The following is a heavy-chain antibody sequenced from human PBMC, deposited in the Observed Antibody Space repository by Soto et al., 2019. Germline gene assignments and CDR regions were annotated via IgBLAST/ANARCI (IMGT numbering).Heavy chain of an antibody. Sequence: SETLSLTCIVSGGSISSSNYYWGWISQSPGKGLEWIASVDYSGNSYYNPSLRSRVTVSVDTSKNQFSLKVSSVTAADTAIYYCTRHVASGTISRGNWFDPWGQGTLVTAPQ. D-gene: IGHD1-1*01. V-gene: IGHV4-39*01. CDR2: VDYSGNS. CDR3: TRHVASGTISRGNWFDP. J-gene: IGHJ5*02. CDR1: GGSISSSNYY.